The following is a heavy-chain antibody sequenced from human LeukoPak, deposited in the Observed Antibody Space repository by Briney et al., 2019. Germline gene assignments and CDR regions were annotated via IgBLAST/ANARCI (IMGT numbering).Heavy chain of an antibody. Sequence: SLRLSCAASGFTFDDYAMHWVRQAPGKGLEWVSGISWNSGSIGYADSVKGRFTISRDNAKNSLYLQMNSLSAEDTDVYHCAKQLWDGDYWGQGTLVTVSS. J-gene: IGHJ4*02. CDR1: GFTFDDYA. CDR3: AKQLWDGDY. D-gene: IGHD3-10*01. V-gene: IGHV3-9*01. CDR2: ISWNSGSI.